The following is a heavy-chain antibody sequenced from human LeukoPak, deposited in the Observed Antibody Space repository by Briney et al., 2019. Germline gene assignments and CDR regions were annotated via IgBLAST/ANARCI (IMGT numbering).Heavy chain of an antibody. Sequence: GGSLRLSCAASGFTFSSYSMNWVRQAPGKGLEWVSSISSSSNDICYADSVKGRFTISRDNAKNSLYLQMNSLRAEDTAVYYCARGLDYWGQGTLVTVSS. V-gene: IGHV3-21*01. CDR2: ISSSSNDI. CDR3: ARGLDY. J-gene: IGHJ4*02. CDR1: GFTFSSYS.